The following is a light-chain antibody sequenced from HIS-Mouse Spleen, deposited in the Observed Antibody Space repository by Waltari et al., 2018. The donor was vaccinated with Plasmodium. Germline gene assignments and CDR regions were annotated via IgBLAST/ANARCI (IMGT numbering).Light chain of an antibody. Sequence: QSALTQPASVSGSPGQSITISCTGTSSDGGGYNSVSWYQQHPGKAPNLMIYDVSNRPSGVSNRFSGSKSGNTASLTISGLQAEDEADYYCSSYTSSSTLVFGGGTKLTVL. J-gene: IGLJ2*01. CDR1: SSDGGGYNS. V-gene: IGLV2-14*03. CDR2: DVS. CDR3: SSYTSSSTLV.